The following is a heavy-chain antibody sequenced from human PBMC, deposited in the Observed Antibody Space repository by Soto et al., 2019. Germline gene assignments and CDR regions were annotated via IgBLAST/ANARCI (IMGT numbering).Heavy chain of an antibody. CDR2: IIPVSGAA. CDR3: ATALGCRSTSCTLDY. Sequence: QVQLVQSGAEVKKPGSSVKVSCKASGGTFGSYAFSSERQAPAQGLERMGGIIPVSGAAHYAQKFRGRVTITADESTSTAYMELSSLSSQDTAVYYCATALGCRSTSCTLDYWGQGTRVIVSS. CDR1: GGTFGSYA. V-gene: IGHV1-69*01. D-gene: IGHD2-2*01. J-gene: IGHJ4*02.